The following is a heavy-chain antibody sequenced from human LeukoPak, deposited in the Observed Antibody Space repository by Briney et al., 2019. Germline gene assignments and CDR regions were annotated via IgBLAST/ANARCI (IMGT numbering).Heavy chain of an antibody. CDR1: EFDFSSHA. J-gene: IGHJ4*02. CDR3: ANEIRPNDY. CDR2: ISISGSKT. V-gene: IGHV3-23*01. D-gene: IGHD4-17*01. Sequence: GGSLRLSCAASEFDFSSHAMTWVRQAPGKGLEWVSAISISGSKTYYADSVKGRFTISRDNSKNTLYLQMNGLRAEDTAVYYCANEIRPNDYWGQGTQVTVSS.